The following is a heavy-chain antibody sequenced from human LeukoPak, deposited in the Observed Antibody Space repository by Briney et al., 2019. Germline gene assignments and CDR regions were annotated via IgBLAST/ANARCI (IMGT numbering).Heavy chain of an antibody. CDR3: ARVGLGYCSGGSCSDFDY. V-gene: IGHV1-2*02. Sequence: RASVKVSCKASGYTFTGYYMHWVRQAPGQGLEWMGWINPNSGGTNYAQKFQGRVTMTRDTSISTAYMELSRLRSDDTAVYYCARVGLGYCSGGSCSDFDYWGQGTLVTVSS. CDR1: GYTFTGYY. J-gene: IGHJ4*02. CDR2: INPNSGGT. D-gene: IGHD2-15*01.